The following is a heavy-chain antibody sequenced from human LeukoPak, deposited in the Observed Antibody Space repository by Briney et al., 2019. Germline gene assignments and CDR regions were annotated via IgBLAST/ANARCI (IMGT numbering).Heavy chain of an antibody. V-gene: IGHV4-59*01. D-gene: IGHD2-2*01. CDR3: ARAQPCYDPWFDP. CDR2: IYYSGST. CDR1: GGSISSYY. Sequence: SETLSLTCTVSGGSISSYYWSWIRQPPGKGLEWIGYIYYSGSTNYNPSLKSRVTISVDTSKNQFSLKLSSVTAADTAVYYCARAQPCYDPWFDPWGQGTLVTVSS. J-gene: IGHJ5*02.